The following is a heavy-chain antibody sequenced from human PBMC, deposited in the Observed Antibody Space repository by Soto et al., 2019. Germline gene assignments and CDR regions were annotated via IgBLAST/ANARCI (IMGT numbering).Heavy chain of an antibody. CDR1: GFTFSSYA. CDR2: ISGSGGST. CDR3: AKIMVAARGPNWSVP. V-gene: IGHV3-23*01. Sequence: PGGSLRLSCAASGFTFSSYAMSWVRQAPGKGLEWVSAISGSGGSTYYADSVKGRFTISRDNSKNTLYLQMNSLRAEDTAVYYCAKIMVAARGPNWSVPSDQATLGSGSS. D-gene: IGHD2-15*01. J-gene: IGHJ5*02.